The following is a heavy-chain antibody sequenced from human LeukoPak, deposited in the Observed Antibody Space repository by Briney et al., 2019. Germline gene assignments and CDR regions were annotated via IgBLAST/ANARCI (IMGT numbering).Heavy chain of an antibody. Sequence: ASVKVSCKASGYNFLNYGISWVRQAPGQGLEGMGWISGKTGNINYAQKFQARATMTRDTSTSTAYMELRSLRSDDTAVYFCARRFLNSHPIYYYMDVWAKGTTVIVSS. CDR1: GYNFLNYG. J-gene: IGHJ6*03. V-gene: IGHV1-18*01. D-gene: IGHD2-21*01. CDR2: ISGKTGNI. CDR3: ARRFLNSHPIYYYMDV.